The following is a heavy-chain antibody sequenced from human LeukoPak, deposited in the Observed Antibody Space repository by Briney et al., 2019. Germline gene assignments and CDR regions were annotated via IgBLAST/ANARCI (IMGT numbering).Heavy chain of an antibody. V-gene: IGHV1-69*13. Sequence: GASVKVSCKASGYTFTSYDINWVRQAPGQGLEWMGGIIPIFGTANYAQKFQGRVTITADESTSTAYMELSSLRSEDTAVYYCAREKPLDFWSGYQSAYYYYYGMDVWGQGTTVTVSS. CDR2: IIPIFGTA. D-gene: IGHD3-3*01. J-gene: IGHJ6*02. CDR3: AREKPLDFWSGYQSAYYYYYGMDV. CDR1: GYTFTSYD.